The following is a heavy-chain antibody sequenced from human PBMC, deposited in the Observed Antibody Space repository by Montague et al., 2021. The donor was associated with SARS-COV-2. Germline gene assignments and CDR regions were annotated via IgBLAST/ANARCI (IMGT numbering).Heavy chain of an antibody. CDR1: GFTFSSYR. CDR2: MSSSSSYI. CDR3: ARDPLDYGLWSSGSYYNAYYYYYGMDV. Sequence: SLRLSCAASGFTFSSYRMNWVRQAPGKGLEWVSSMSSSSSYIYYADSVKGRFTISRDNAKNSLYLQMNSLRAEDTAVYYCARDPLDYGLWSSGSYYNAYYYYYGMDVWGQGTTVTVSS. J-gene: IGHJ6*02. D-gene: IGHD3-10*01. V-gene: IGHV3-21*01.